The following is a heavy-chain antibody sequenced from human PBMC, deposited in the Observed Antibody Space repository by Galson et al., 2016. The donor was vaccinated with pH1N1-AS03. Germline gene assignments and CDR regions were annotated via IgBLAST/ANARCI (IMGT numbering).Heavy chain of an antibody. Sequence: SETLSLTCTLSGDSIGGYYWSWVRQPAGEGLPWLGRMYASGDTLYNPSLKSRLTMSVDTSKNHFSLKLNSVTAADTAVYYCARERQWVSGDSGPRYGMDVWGQGTTVTVSS. D-gene: IGHD3-10*02. V-gene: IGHV4-4*07. J-gene: IGHJ6*02. CDR3: ARERQWVSGDSGPRYGMDV. CDR1: GDSIGGYY. CDR2: MYASGDT.